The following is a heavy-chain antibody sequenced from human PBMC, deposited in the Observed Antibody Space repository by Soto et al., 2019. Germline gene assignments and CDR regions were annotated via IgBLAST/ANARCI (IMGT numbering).Heavy chain of an antibody. CDR3: ARHRQRSIAVALNWFDP. Sequence: PSETLSLTCTVSGGSISSSSYYWGWIRQPPGKGLEWIGSIYYSGSTYYNPSLKSRVTISVDTSKNQFSLKLSSVTAADTAVYYCARHRQRSIAVALNWFDPWGQGTLVTSPQ. D-gene: IGHD6-19*01. CDR1: GGSISSSSYY. CDR2: IYYSGST. V-gene: IGHV4-39*01. J-gene: IGHJ5*02.